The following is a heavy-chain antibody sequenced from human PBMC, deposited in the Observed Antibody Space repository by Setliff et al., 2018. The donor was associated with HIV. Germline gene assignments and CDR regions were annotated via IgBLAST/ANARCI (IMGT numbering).Heavy chain of an antibody. CDR2: IYYSGIT. Sequence: SETLSLTCTVSGGSISSYYWSWIRQPPGKGLEWIGYIYYSGITNYNPSLKSRVTISVDTLKNQFSMKLSSVIAADTAVYYCARVSSSSSGDAFDIWGQGTMVTVSS. CDR1: GGSISSYY. D-gene: IGHD6-6*01. V-gene: IGHV4-59*12. CDR3: ARVSSSSSGDAFDI. J-gene: IGHJ3*02.